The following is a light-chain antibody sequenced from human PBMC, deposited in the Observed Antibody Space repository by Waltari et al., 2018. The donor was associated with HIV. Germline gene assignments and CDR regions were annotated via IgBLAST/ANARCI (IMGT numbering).Light chain of an antibody. CDR2: ENN. V-gene: IGLV1-51*01. CDR3: EAWDLSLSAVV. J-gene: IGLJ2*01. CDR1: SPNTGHTY. Sequence: QSVLTPPPSVSAAPGQKVAISCSGSSPNTGHTYVSCYQHFPATAPKLLIYENNKRPSGIPDRCSGSKSGTTATLGITGLQTGDEADYYCEAWDLSLSAVVFGGGTRLTVL.